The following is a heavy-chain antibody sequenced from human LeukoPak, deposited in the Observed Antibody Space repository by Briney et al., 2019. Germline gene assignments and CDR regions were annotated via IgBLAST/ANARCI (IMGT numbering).Heavy chain of an antibody. V-gene: IGHV4-38-2*02. CDR1: GYSISSGYY. CDR3: ARDRGELWFGELPTGWFDP. CDR2: IYHSGST. J-gene: IGHJ5*02. Sequence: SETLSLTCAVSGYSISSGYYWGWIRQPPGKRLEWIGSIYHSGSTYYNPSLKSRVTISVDTSKNQFSLKLSSVTAADTAVYYCARDRGELWFGELPTGWFDPWGQGTLVTVSS. D-gene: IGHD3-10*01.